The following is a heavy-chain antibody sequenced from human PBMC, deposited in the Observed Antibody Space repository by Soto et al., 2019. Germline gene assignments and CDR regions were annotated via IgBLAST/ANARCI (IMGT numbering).Heavy chain of an antibody. Sequence: GGSLRLSCAASGFTFSSYSMNWVRQAPGKGLEWVSYISSSSSTIYYADSVKGRFTISRDNAKNSLYLQMNSMRAEDTAVYYCAREIYDSSGYYAPFDYWGQGT. J-gene: IGHJ4*02. CDR2: ISSSSSTI. CDR1: GFTFSSYS. D-gene: IGHD3-22*01. V-gene: IGHV3-48*01. CDR3: AREIYDSSGYYAPFDY.